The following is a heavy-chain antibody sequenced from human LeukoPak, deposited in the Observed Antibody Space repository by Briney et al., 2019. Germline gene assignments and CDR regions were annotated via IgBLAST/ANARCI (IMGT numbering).Heavy chain of an antibody. V-gene: IGHV6-1*01. CDR3: ARDGDECTVGVCHQGFDY. CDR2: TSFRSKGYN. J-gene: IGHJ4*02. CDR1: RDTASSNSAA. Sequence: SQTLSLTCALSRDTASSNSAAWDWSRQTPSRGLGWLGRTSFRSKGYNAYAASVKSRITINADPSTNHFSVRVNSVTPEDTAVYYCARDGDECTVGVCHQGFDYWGQGTLVTVSS. D-gene: IGHD2-8*02.